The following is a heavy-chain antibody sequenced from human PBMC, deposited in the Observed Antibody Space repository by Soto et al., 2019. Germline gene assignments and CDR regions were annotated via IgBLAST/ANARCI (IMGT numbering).Heavy chain of an antibody. D-gene: IGHD3-10*01. Sequence: QVQLQESGPGLVKPSQTLSLTCTVSGGSISSGGYYWSWIRQHPGKGLEWIGYIYYSGSTYYNPSLKNRVTITVDTSKNQFSLKLSSVTAADTAVYYCAYYGSGKGWFDPWGQGTLVTVSS. CDR3: AYYGSGKGWFDP. J-gene: IGHJ5*02. V-gene: IGHV4-31*03. CDR2: IYYSGST. CDR1: GGSISSGGYY.